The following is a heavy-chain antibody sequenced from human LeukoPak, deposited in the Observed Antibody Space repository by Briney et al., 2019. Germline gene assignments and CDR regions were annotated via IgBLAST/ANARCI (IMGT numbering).Heavy chain of an antibody. CDR2: IYSGGST. D-gene: IGHD3-10*01. V-gene: IGHV3-66*01. CDR1: GFTVSTNY. Sequence: HPGGSLRLSCAASGFTVSTNYMSWVRQAPGKGLEWVSIIYSGGSTYYAASVKDRFTISRDNSKNTLYLQMNSLRAEDTAVYYCAGYSGGTSGFYAFDIWGQGTMVTVSS. J-gene: IGHJ3*02. CDR3: AGYSGGTSGFYAFDI.